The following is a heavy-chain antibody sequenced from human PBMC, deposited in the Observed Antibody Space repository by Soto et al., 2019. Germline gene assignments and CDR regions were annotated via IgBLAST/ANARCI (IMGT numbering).Heavy chain of an antibody. Sequence: GVSLRLSCAVSGFMLGDYAFHWVRQAPGKGLEWLAVISFDGIQKYYADSVQGRFTISRDNSQNTLYLEMNSLIAGDTAVYYCARPYCSRTTCPHYYYYYGLNVWGQGTAVTVSS. V-gene: IGHV3-30*17. CDR3: ARPYCSRTTCPHYYYYYGLNV. CDR2: ISFDGIQK. D-gene: IGHD2-2*01. CDR1: GFMLGDYA. J-gene: IGHJ6*02.